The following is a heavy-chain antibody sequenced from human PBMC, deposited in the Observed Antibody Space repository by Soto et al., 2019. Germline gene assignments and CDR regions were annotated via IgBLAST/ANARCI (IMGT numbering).Heavy chain of an antibody. CDR2: INHSGST. Sequence: PSETLALTCAVYGGSFCGYYWSWIRQPPGKGLEWIGEINHSGSTNYNPSLKSRVTISVDTSKNQFSLKLSSVTAADTAVYYCAWTYCSGGSCSDSPHDYWGQGTLVTVSS. V-gene: IGHV4-34*01. J-gene: IGHJ4*02. CDR1: GGSFCGYY. CDR3: AWTYCSGGSCSDSPHDY. D-gene: IGHD2-15*01.